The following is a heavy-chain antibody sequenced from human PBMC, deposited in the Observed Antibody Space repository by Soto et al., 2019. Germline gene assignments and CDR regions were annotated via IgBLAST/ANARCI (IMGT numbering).Heavy chain of an antibody. J-gene: IGHJ5*02. CDR2: IYYSGST. V-gene: IGHV4-31*03. CDR3: ASQLPGLLGANWFDP. Sequence: SETLSLTCTVSGGSISSGGYYWSWIRQHPGKGLEWIGYIYYSGSTYYNPSLKSRVTISVDTSKNQFSLKLSSVTAADTAVYYCASQLPGLLGANWFDPWGQGTLVTVSS. CDR1: GGSISSGGYY. D-gene: IGHD2-15*01.